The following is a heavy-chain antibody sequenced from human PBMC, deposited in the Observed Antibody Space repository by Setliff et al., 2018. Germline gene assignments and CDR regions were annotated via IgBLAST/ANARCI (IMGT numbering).Heavy chain of an antibody. CDR2: IYHSGST. D-gene: IGHD3-3*01. Sequence: SETLSLTCAVYGGSFSGYYWSWIRQPPGKGLEWIGSIYHSGSTYYNPSLKSRVTISVDTSKNQFSLKLSSVTAADTAVYYCARAGPTVTFFRVLVISWWDPWGQGSLVTVS. CDR1: GGSFSGYY. J-gene: IGHJ5*02. V-gene: IGHV4-34*01. CDR3: ARAGPTVTFFRVLVISWWDP.